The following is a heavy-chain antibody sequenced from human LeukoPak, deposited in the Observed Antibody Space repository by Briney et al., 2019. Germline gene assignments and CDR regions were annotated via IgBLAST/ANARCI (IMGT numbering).Heavy chain of an antibody. CDR1: GYTFTGYY. D-gene: IGHD6-19*01. Sequence: ASVKVSCKASGYTFTGYYMHWVRQAPGQGLEWMGRIDPKSGGTSYAQKFQGRVTMTRDTSISTAYMELTRLTSDDTAVYYCARVRGWEEFDYWGQGTLVTVSS. CDR2: IDPKSGGT. CDR3: ARVRGWEEFDY. V-gene: IGHV1-2*06. J-gene: IGHJ4*02.